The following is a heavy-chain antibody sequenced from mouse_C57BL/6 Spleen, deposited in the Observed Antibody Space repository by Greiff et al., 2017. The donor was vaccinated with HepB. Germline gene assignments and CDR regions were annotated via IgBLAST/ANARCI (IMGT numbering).Heavy chain of an antibody. D-gene: IGHD1-1*01. CDR2: IYPGSGST. V-gene: IGHV1-55*01. J-gene: IGHJ2*01. Sequence: QVHVKQPGAELVKPGASVKMSCKASGYTFTSYWITWVKQRPGQGLEWIGDIYPGSGSTNYNEKFKSKATLTVDTSSSTAYMQLSSLTSEDSAVYYCARSPTVPHFDYWGQGTTLTVSS. CDR1: GYTFTSYW. CDR3: ARSPTVPHFDY.